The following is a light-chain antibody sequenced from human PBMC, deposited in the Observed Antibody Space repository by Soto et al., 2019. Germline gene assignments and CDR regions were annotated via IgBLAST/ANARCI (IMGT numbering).Light chain of an antibody. CDR2: EAS. J-gene: IGKJ4*01. Sequence: DIQMTQSPSSLSASVGDRVTITFQASQDISNYLNWYRQRTGKAPQLLIYEASNLQTGVSSRFSGSGSGTDYTFTISSLQPEDIATYYCQHYDNFPVTFGGGTKVEIK. CDR1: QDISNY. V-gene: IGKV1-33*01. CDR3: QHYDNFPVT.